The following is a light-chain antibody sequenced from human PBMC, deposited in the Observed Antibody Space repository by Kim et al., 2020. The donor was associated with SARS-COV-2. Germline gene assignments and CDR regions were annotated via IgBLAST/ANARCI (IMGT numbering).Light chain of an antibody. CDR2: TDN. J-gene: IGLJ3*02. Sequence: GQRVTISCSGSSSNIGSNYVSWYQHRPGAAPKLLMYTDNRRPSGVPDRFSGSKSGTSASLAISGLQSEDETDYYCAAWDDSLNGWVFGGGTKVTVL. CDR1: SSNIGSNY. CDR3: AAWDDSLNGWV. V-gene: IGLV1-44*01.